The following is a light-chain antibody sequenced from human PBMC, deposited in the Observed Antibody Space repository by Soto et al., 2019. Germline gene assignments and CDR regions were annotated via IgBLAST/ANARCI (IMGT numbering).Light chain of an antibody. CDR3: SSYTSSSPLV. CDR2: EVS. V-gene: IGLV2-14*01. Sequence: QSALTQPASVSGSPGQSITISCTGTSSDVGGYNYVSWYQQHTGKAPKLMIYEVSHRPSGVSNRFSGYKSGNTASMNNSGLQAEDEADYYCSSYTSSSPLVFGGGTKLTVL. J-gene: IGLJ2*01. CDR1: SSDVGGYNY.